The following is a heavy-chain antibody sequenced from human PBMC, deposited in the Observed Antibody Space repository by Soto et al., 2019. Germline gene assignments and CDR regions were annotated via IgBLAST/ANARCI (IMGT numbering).Heavy chain of an antibody. V-gene: IGHV3-30*04. Sequence: GGSLRLSCAASGFTFSRHTMHWVRQAPGKGLEWVASISYDGSNKYYAESVKGRFTISRDNSKNTLSVQMDSLRAEDTAVYYFARDRLRLGELSLLGYFDYWGQGTLVTVSS. CDR2: ISYDGSNK. CDR1: GFTFSRHT. J-gene: IGHJ4*02. D-gene: IGHD3-16*02. CDR3: ARDRLRLGELSLLGYFDY.